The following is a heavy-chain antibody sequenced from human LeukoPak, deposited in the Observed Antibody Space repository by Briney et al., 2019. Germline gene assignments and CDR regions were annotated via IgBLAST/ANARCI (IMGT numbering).Heavy chain of an antibody. CDR2: IYSGGST. Sequence: GGSLRLSCAASGFTVSNNYMTWVRQAPGKGLEWVSIIYSGGSTYYADSVKGRFTISRDNSKNTLYLQMNSLRAEDTAVYYCARVRLRVYYDSSGYLPDYFDYWGQGTLVTVSS. V-gene: IGHV3-66*01. J-gene: IGHJ4*02. CDR3: ARVRLRVYYDSSGYLPDYFDY. CDR1: GFTVSNNY. D-gene: IGHD3-22*01.